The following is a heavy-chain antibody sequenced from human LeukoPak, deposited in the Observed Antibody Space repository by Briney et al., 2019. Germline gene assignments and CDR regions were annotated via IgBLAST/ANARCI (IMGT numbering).Heavy chain of an antibody. CDR1: GFTFSTYR. V-gene: IGHV3-7*04. J-gene: IGHJ5*02. CDR3: ARGAPSHGNIMITP. Sequence: PGGSLRLSCAASGFTFSTYRMNWVRQTPGKGLEWVANMNQDGNEKYYVDSVKGRFTISRDNAKNSLYLQMNRLRADDTAVYYCARGAPSHGNIMITPWGQGTLVTVSS. D-gene: IGHD3-16*01. CDR2: MNQDGNEK.